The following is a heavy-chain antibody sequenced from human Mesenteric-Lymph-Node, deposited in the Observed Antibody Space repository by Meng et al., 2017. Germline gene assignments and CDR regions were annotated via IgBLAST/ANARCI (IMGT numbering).Heavy chain of an antibody. CDR2: IYSCGST. CDR3: ARDFIAAAGTPPSYYYYYGMDV. V-gene: IGHV3-53*01. CDR1: GFNIVDYD. Sequence: GESLKISCAASGFNIVDYDMNWVRQPPGKGLEWVSVIYSCGSTYYADSVKGRFTISRDNSKNTLYLQMNSLRAEDTAVYYCARDFIAAAGTPPSYYYYYGMDVWGQGTTVTVSS. J-gene: IGHJ6*02. D-gene: IGHD6-13*01.